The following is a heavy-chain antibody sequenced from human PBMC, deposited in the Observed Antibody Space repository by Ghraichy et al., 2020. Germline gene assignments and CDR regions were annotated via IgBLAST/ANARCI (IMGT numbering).Heavy chain of an antibody. CDR3: ARSTNQYYYYGMDV. CDR1: GGSISSYY. CDR2: IYYSGST. V-gene: IGHV4-59*01. Sequence: SETLSLTCTVSGGSISSYYWSWIRQPPGKGLEWIGYIYYSGSTNYNPSIKSRVTISVDTSKNQFSLKLSSVTAADTAVYYCARSTNQYYYYGMDVWGQGTTVTVSS. J-gene: IGHJ6*02. D-gene: IGHD2-8*01.